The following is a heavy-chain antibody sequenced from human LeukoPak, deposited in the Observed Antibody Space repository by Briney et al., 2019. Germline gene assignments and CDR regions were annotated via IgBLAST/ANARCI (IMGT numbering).Heavy chain of an antibody. CDR2: IIPILGIA. D-gene: IGHD4-17*01. V-gene: IGHV1-69*04. Sequence: SVKVSCKASGGTFSSYAISWVRQAPGQGLEWMGRIIPILGIANYAQKFQGGVTITADKSTSTAYMELSSLRSEDTAVYYCAAPLTTDSDAFDIWGQGTMVTVSS. CDR3: AAPLTTDSDAFDI. J-gene: IGHJ3*02. CDR1: GGTFSSYA.